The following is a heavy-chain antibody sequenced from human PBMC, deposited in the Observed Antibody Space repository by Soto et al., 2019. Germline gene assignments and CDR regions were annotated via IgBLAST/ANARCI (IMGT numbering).Heavy chain of an antibody. CDR2: ISYDGGNE. CDR1: GFNFDVYA. D-gene: IGHD3-10*01. V-gene: IGHV3-30-3*01. J-gene: IGHJ4*02. CDR3: ARDMGSHSQFIFEY. Sequence: QVQLVESGGGVVQPGRSLRLSCAASGFNFDVYAMHWVRQAPGKGLEWVAIISYDGGNEYYADSVKGRFTISRDNSRNTLSLQMNSLRAEDTAVHYCARDMGSHSQFIFEYWGQGALVTVSS.